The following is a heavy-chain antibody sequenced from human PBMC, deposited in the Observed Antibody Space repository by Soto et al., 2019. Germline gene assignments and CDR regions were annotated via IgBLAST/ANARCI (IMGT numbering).Heavy chain of an antibody. Sequence: VGSLRLSCAASGFTFSSYSMNWVRQAPGKGLEWVSSISSSSSYIYYADSVKGRFTISRDNAKNSLYLQMNSLRAEDTAVYYCARLNWNHWFDIWGQGTMVTVSS. CDR2: ISSSSSYI. V-gene: IGHV3-21*01. CDR1: GFTFSSYS. J-gene: IGHJ3*02. CDR3: ARLNWNHWFDI. D-gene: IGHD1-1*01.